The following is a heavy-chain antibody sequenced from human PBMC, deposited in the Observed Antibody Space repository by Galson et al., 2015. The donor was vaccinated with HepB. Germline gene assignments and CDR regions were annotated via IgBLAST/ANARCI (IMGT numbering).Heavy chain of an antibody. CDR2: TYYRSKWYS. CDR3: ARAYGWNYFDS. V-gene: IGHV6-1*01. Sequence: CAISGDSVSSNSAAWTWLRQSPSRGLEWLGRTYYRSKWYSDYAVSVKSRISFNPDTSKNQFSLQLNSVTPEDTAVYFCARAYGWNYFDSWGQGTLVTVSS. J-gene: IGHJ4*02. D-gene: IGHD3-10*01. CDR1: GDSVSSNSAA.